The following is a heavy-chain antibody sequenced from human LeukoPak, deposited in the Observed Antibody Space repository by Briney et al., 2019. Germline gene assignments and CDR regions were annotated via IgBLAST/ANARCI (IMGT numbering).Heavy chain of an antibody. CDR3: ARDGVYGGIDY. CDR2: IYYSGST. D-gene: IGHD4-23*01. CDR1: GGSVSSGSYY. Sequence: SETLSLTCTVSGGSVSSGSYYWSWIRQPPGKGLEWIGYIYYSGSTNYIPSLKSRVTISVDTSKNQFSLKLSSVTAADTAVYYCARDGVYGGIDYWGQGTLVTVSS. J-gene: IGHJ4*02. V-gene: IGHV4-61*01.